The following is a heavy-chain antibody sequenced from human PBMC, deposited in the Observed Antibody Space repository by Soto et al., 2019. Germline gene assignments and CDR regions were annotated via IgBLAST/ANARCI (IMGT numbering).Heavy chain of an antibody. CDR2: ISWNSGSI. D-gene: IGHD2-15*01. CDR3: SRSNKPIVVVVAATYAFDI. J-gene: IGHJ3*02. CDR1: GFTFDDYA. V-gene: IGHV3-9*01. Sequence: GGSLRLSCAASGFTFDDYAMHWVRQAPGKGLEWVSGISWNSGSIGYADSVKGRFTISRDNAKNSLYLQMNSLRSEDTALYYCSRSNKPIVVVVAATYAFDIWGQGTMVTVSS.